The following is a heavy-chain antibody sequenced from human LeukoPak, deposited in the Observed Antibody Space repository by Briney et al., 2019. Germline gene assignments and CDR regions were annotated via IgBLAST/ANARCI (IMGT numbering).Heavy chain of an antibody. V-gene: IGHV4-34*01. J-gene: IGHJ4*02. Sequence: PSETLSLTCAVYGGSFSGYYWSWIRQPPGKGLEWIGSIYYSGSTYYNPSLKSQVTISVDTSKNQFSLKLSSVTAADTAVYYCARDLRQWELLDYWGQGTLVTVSS. D-gene: IGHD1-26*01. CDR3: ARDLRQWELLDY. CDR1: GGSFSGYY. CDR2: IYYSGST.